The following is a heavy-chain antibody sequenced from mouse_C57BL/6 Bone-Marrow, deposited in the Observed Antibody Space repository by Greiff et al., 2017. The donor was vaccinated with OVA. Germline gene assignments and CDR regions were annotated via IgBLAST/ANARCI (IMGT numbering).Heavy chain of an antibody. D-gene: IGHD1-1*01. CDR1: GYSFTDYN. CDR2: INPNYGTT. J-gene: IGHJ1*03. Sequence: EVQLQQSGPELVKPGASVKISCKASGYSFTDYNMNWVKQSNGKSLEWIGVINPNYGTTSYNQKFKGKATLTVDPSSNTAYMQLDSLTSEDSAVENCARKDYGSSNDWYCDVWGTGTTVTVAS. CDR3: ARKDYGSSNDWYCDV. V-gene: IGHV1-39*01.